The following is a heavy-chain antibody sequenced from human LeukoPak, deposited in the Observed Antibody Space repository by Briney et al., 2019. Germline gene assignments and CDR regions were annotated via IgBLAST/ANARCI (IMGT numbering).Heavy chain of an antibody. CDR1: GFTLSSYS. V-gene: IGHV3-48*01. CDR3: ARGGWDPRDY. Sequence: GGSLRLSCAVSGFTLSSYSMNWVRQAPGKGLEWVSSISSSSSTIYYADSVKGRFTISRDNAKNSLHLQMNSLRAEDTAVYYCARGGWDPRDYWGQGTLVTVSS. CDR2: ISSSSSTI. D-gene: IGHD6-19*01. J-gene: IGHJ4*02.